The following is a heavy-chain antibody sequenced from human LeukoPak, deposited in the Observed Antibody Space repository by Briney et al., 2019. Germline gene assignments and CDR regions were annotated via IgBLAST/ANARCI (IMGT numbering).Heavy chain of an antibody. CDR2: IIPIFGPA. J-gene: IGHJ4*02. V-gene: IGHV1-69*01. Sequence: SVKVSCKASGGTFSSYSISWVRQAPGQGLEWMGGIIPIFGPATCAQKFQGRVTITADESTSTVYMELSSLRAEDTAVYYCARDYYYDSSGYPIDYWGQGTLVTVSS. D-gene: IGHD3-22*01. CDR1: GGTFSSYS. CDR3: ARDYYYDSSGYPIDY.